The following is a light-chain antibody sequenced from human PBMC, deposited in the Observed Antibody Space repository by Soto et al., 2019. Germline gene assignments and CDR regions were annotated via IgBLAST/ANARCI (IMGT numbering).Light chain of an antibody. Sequence: MNPSPSPLPAIVGGRSNLPCPAHSDIRCWLAWYQQKPGKAPDLLIYDASRLAGGVPSRFSGSESGTEFTLTIGSLQPDDFATYFCQQYYNYSTFGQGTKVEVK. CDR2: DAS. CDR1: DIRCW. CDR3: QQYYNYST. V-gene: IGKV1-5*01. J-gene: IGKJ1*01.